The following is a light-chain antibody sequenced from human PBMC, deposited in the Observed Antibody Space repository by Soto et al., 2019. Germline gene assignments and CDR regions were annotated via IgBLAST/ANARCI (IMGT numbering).Light chain of an antibody. V-gene: IGKV1-5*01. CDR1: QSISSW. J-gene: IGKJ1*01. Sequence: DIHLTQSPSTLSASVGDRVTITCRASQSISSWLAWYQQKTGKAPKILVYDASTLQSGVATRFSGSGSGTEFTLTISSLQPEDFATYYCQQSYSSPPTFGQGTKVDIK. CDR2: DAS. CDR3: QQSYSSPPT.